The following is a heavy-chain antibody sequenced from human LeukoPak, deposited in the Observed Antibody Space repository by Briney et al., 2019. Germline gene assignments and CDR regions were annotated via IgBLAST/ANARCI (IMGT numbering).Heavy chain of an antibody. CDR1: GFNFNIYS. CDR2: ISGDSTFI. CDR3: ARRQAGEWLRFGRVGHWFDP. J-gene: IGHJ5*02. D-gene: IGHD5-12*01. V-gene: IGHV3-21*06. Sequence: GGSLRLSCAGSGFNFNIYSMNWVRQAAEKGLELVSSISGDSTFIHYADSVKGRFTISRDNAKNSVYLQMNSLRAEDTAVYYCARRQAGEWLRFGRVGHWFDPWGQGTLVTVSS.